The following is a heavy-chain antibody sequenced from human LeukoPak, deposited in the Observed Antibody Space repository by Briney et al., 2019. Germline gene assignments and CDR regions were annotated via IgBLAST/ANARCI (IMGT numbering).Heavy chain of an antibody. CDR1: GYSISSGYY. D-gene: IGHD6-13*01. J-gene: IGHJ4*02. CDR3: ARLSQQLGDFDY. Sequence: SETLSLTCAVPGYSISSGYYWGWIRQPPGKGLEWIGSIYHSGSTYYNPSLKSRVTISVDTSKNQFSLKLSSVTAADTAVYCCARLSQQLGDFDYWGQGTLVTVSS. V-gene: IGHV4-38-2*01. CDR2: IYHSGST.